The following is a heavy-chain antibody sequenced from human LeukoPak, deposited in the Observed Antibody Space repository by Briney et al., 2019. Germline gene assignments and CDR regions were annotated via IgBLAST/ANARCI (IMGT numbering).Heavy chain of an antibody. CDR3: AGDRSLIGGAFDI. D-gene: IGHD3-16*02. CDR1: GFTVSSNY. CDR2: IYSGGST. Sequence: GGSLRLSCAASGFTVSSNYMSWVRQAPGKGLEWVSVIYSGGSTYYADSVKGRFTISRDNSKNTLYLQMNSLRAEDTAVYYCAGDRSLIGGAFDIWGQGTMVTVSS. J-gene: IGHJ3*02. V-gene: IGHV3-53*01.